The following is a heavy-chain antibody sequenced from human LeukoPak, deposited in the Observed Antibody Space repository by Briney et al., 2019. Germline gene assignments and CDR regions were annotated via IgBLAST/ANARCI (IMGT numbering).Heavy chain of an antibody. Sequence: SETLSPTCTVSGGSMTSTSHYGGWIRQSPGRGLEWIGSIYYSGNTYYNPSLKSRVAISEDPYKTQFALKVTSVTAAGTAVYFGARSWWRRNASGRQRYYYYYLDVWGRGTTVTVSS. CDR2: IYYSGNT. V-gene: IGHV4-39*06. D-gene: IGHD3-10*01. CDR1: GGSMTSTSHY. CDR3: ARSWWRRNASGRQRYYYYYLDV. J-gene: IGHJ6*03.